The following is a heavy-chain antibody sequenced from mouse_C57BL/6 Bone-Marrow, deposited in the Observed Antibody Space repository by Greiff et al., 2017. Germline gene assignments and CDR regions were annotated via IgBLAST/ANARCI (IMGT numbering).Heavy chain of an antibody. V-gene: IGHV5-6*01. CDR1: GFTFSSYG. Sequence: EVQRVESGGDLVKPGGSLKLSCAASGFTFSSYGMSWVRQTPDKRLEWVATISSGGSYTYYPDSVKGRFTISRDNAKNTLYLQMSSLKSEDTAMYYCARRAIVTTPYYFDYWGQGTTLTVSS. CDR3: ARRAIVTTPYYFDY. J-gene: IGHJ2*01. D-gene: IGHD2-12*01. CDR2: ISSGGSYT.